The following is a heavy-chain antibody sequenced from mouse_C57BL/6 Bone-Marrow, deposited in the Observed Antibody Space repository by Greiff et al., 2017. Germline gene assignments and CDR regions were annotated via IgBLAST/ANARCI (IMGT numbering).Heavy chain of an antibody. V-gene: IGHV5-6*01. CDR1: GFTFSSYG. CDR3: ARRGYYYGSSYGFDY. CDR2: ISSGGSYT. J-gene: IGHJ2*01. Sequence: EVQRVESGGDLVKPGGSLKLSCAASGFTFSSYGMSWVRQTPDKRLEWVATISSGGSYTYYPDSVKGRFTISRDNAKNTLYLQMSSLKSEDTAMYYCARRGYYYGSSYGFDYWGQGTTLTVSS. D-gene: IGHD1-1*01.